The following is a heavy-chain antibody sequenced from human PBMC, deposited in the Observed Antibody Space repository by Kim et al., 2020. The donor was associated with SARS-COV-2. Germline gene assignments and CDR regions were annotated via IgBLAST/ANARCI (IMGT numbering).Heavy chain of an antibody. Sequence: NSNPSLHGRVTMSVDAAKNQRSLKLNSVTAADTAVYYCARVGWGGDYELDYWGQGTLVTVSS. V-gene: IGHV4-4*07. D-gene: IGHD4-17*01. J-gene: IGHJ4*02. CDR3: ARVGWGGDYELDY.